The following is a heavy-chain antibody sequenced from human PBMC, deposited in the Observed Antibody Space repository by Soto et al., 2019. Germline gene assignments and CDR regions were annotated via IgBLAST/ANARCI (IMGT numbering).Heavy chain of an antibody. D-gene: IGHD3-22*01. Sequence: GGSLRLSCAASGFTFSSYAMSWVRQAPGKGLEWVSAISGSGGSTYYADSVKGRFTISRDNSKNTLYLQMNSLRAEDTAVYYCAKAPHYYDSSGLFPRNDYWGQGTLVTVSS. CDR1: GFTFSSYA. J-gene: IGHJ4*02. CDR3: AKAPHYYDSSGLFPRNDY. V-gene: IGHV3-23*01. CDR2: ISGSGGST.